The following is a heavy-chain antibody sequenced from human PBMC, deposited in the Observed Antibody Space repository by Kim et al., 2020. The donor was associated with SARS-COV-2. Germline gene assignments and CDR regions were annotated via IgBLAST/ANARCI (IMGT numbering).Heavy chain of an antibody. J-gene: IGHJ4*02. CDR2: INPSGGST. CDR3: ATSRTVTPPDY. V-gene: IGHV1-46*01. Sequence: ASVKVSCKASGYTFTSYYMHWVRQAPGQGLEWMGIINPSGGSTSYAQKFQGRVTMTRDTSTSTVYMELSSLRSEDTAVYYCATSRTVTPPDYWGQGTLVTVSS. CDR1: GYTFTSYY. D-gene: IGHD4-17*01.